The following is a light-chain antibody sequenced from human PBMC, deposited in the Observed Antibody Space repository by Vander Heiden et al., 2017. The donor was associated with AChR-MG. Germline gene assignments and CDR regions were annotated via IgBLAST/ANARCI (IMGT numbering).Light chain of an antibody. V-gene: IGLV1-40*01. J-gene: IGLJ3*02. CDR3: QAYDSSLSAL. Sequence: QSVLPQPPSVSGAPGQRVPISCPGSSSNIGAGYDVHWYQQLPGTAPKLLSYGNSKRPSGVPDRFSGAKSGTAASLAITGLQAEDEADYYCQAYDSSLSALFGGGTKLTVL. CDR2: GNS. CDR1: SSNIGAGYD.